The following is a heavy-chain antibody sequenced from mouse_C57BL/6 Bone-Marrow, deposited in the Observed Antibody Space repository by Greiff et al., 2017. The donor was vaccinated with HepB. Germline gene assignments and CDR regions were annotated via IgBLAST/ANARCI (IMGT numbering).Heavy chain of an antibody. D-gene: IGHD1-1*01. CDR1: GFTFSDYG. V-gene: IGHV5-17*01. CDR3: ARGVYYGSSPFDY. J-gene: IGHJ2*01. CDR2: ISSGSSTI. Sequence: DVMLVESGGGLVKPGGSLKLSCAASGFTFSDYGMHWVRQAPEKGLEWVAYISSGSSTIYYADTVKGRFTISRDNAKNTLFLQMTSLRSEDTAMYYCARGVYYGSSPFDYWGHGTTLTVSS.